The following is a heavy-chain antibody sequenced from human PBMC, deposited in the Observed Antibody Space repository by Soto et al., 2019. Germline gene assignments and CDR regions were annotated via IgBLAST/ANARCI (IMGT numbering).Heavy chain of an antibody. CDR3: ARESEDLTSNFDY. Sequence: GGSLRLSCAASGFTFSRYSMNWVRQAPGKGLEWVSSISSTTNYIYYADSMKGRFTVSRDNAKNSVYLDMNSLSAEDTAVYYCARESEDLTSNFDYWGQGTLVTVPQ. CDR2: ISSTTNYI. J-gene: IGHJ4*02. V-gene: IGHV3-21*01. CDR1: GFTFSRYS.